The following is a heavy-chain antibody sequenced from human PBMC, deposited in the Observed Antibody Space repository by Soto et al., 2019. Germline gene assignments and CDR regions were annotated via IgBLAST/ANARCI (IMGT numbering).Heavy chain of an antibody. Sequence: QVQLQESGPGLVKPSETLSLTCTVSGGSVSSGSYYWSWIRQPPGKGLEWIGYIYYSGSTNYNPSLKSRVTISVDTSKNQFSLKLSSVTAADTAVDYFARADIVGASWYLGQGTLVTVSS. CDR3: ARADIVGASWY. J-gene: IGHJ4*02. CDR1: GGSVSSGSYY. V-gene: IGHV4-61*01. D-gene: IGHD1-26*01. CDR2: IYYSGST.